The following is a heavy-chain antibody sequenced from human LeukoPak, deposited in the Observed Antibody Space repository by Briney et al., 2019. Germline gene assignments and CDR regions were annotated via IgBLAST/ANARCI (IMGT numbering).Heavy chain of an antibody. J-gene: IGHJ4*02. CDR2: ISWNSGSI. Sequence: PGGSLRLSCAASGFTFDDYAMHWVRQAPGKGLGWVSGISWNSGSIGYADSVKGRFTISRDNAKNSLYLQMNSLRAEDTALYYCAKVNTVAGGFDYWGQGTLVTVSS. CDR3: AKVNTVAGGFDY. CDR1: GFTFDDYA. D-gene: IGHD6-19*01. V-gene: IGHV3-9*01.